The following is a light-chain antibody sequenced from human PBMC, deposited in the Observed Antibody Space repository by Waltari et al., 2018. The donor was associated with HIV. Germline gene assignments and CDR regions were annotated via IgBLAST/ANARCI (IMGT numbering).Light chain of an antibody. J-gene: IGLJ2*01. Sequence: QSLLTQPPSVSGAPGPRVTIPCTRSSSNIGAGFDVHWYQQLPGTVPKLLIYGNSNRPSGVPHRFSGSKSGTSASLAITGLQAEDEADYYCQSYDRSLSGYVVFGGGTKLTVL. CDR1: SSNIGAGFD. V-gene: IGLV1-40*01. CDR3: QSYDRSLSGYVV. CDR2: GNS.